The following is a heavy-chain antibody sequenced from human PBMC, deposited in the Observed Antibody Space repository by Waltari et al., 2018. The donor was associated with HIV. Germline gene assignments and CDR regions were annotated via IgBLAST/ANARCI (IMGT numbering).Heavy chain of an antibody. D-gene: IGHD2-2*01. J-gene: IGHJ6*02. V-gene: IGHV4-34*01. CDR2: INHSGST. CDR1: GGSFSGSY. Sequence: QVQLRQWGAGLLKPSETLSITCAVYGGSFSGSYWSWIRQPPGKGLEWIGEINHSGSTTYNPSLKSRVTISVDTSKNQFSLKLTSVTAADTAVFYCARARLVSRGQYCSTTSCLPHYYYYYGMDVWGQGTTVTVSS. CDR3: ARARLVSRGQYCSTTSCLPHYYYYYGMDV.